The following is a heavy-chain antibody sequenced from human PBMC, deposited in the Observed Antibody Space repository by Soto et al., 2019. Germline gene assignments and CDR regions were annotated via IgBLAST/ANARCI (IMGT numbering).Heavy chain of an antibody. Sequence: SETLSLTCSLYRGSFSGYYWSWIRQPPGKGLEWIGEISPSGTTNYSPSLKSRVSISVDTSKNQFSLNLTSLTAADTAVYYCARAPKVSGSAQTRPDFWGQGSLVTVSS. CDR3: ARAPKVSGSAQTRPDF. CDR1: RGSFSGYY. D-gene: IGHD6-6*01. J-gene: IGHJ4*02. CDR2: ISPSGTT. V-gene: IGHV4-34*01.